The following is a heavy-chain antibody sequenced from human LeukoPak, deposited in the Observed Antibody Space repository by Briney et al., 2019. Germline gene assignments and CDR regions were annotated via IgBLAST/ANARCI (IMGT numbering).Heavy chain of an antibody. J-gene: IGHJ5*02. D-gene: IGHD2-21*02. CDR2: INPNSGGT. Sequence: ASVKVSCKASGYTFTGYYMHWVRQAPGQGLEWMGRINPNSGGTNYAQKFQGRVTMTRDTSTSTVYMELSSLRSEDTAVYYCARRLWAYCGGDCYAQFFDPWGQGTLVTVSS. V-gene: IGHV1-2*06. CDR3: ARRLWAYCGGDCYAQFFDP. CDR1: GYTFTGYY.